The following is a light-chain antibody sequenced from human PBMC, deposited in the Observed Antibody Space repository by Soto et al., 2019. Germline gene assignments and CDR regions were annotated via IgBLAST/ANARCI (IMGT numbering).Light chain of an antibody. CDR1: SSNIGDNP. CDR3: ATWDDSLNGVV. J-gene: IGLJ2*01. V-gene: IGLV1-44*01. Sequence: QPVLTQPPSASGTPGQTVTISCSGSSSNIGDNPVNWYQQLPGAAPKLLIFSNDERPSGVPDRFSGSKSGTSASLAISGLQSDDEADYYCATWDDSLNGVVFGGGTKLTVL. CDR2: SND.